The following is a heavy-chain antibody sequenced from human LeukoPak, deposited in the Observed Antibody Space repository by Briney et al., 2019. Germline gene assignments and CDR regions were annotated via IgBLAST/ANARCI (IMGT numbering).Heavy chain of an antibody. CDR3: ARLGVPAAMSWSAGYFDY. V-gene: IGHV4-34*01. CDR2: INHSGST. CDR1: GGSFSGYY. Sequence: PSETLSPTCAVYGGSFSGYYWSWIRQPPGKGLEWIGEINHSGSTNYNPSLKSRVTTSVDTSKNQFSLKLSSVTAADTAVYYCARLGVPAAMSWSAGYFDYWGQGTLVTVSS. D-gene: IGHD2-2*01. J-gene: IGHJ4*02.